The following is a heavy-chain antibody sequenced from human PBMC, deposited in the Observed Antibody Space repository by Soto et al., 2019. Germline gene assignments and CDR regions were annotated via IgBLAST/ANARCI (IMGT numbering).Heavy chain of an antibody. CDR1: GGSINSDDSF. Sequence: SETLSLTCSVSGGSINSDDSFWGWVRQSPGKGLEWIGSLYYGGSTFYNPSLKSRVTISLDTSKNQFSLKLNSVTAADTAVYFCARVPSPFDFYYAMDVWGQGTTVTVSS. J-gene: IGHJ6*02. CDR3: ARVPSPFDFYYAMDV. CDR2: LYYGGST. D-gene: IGHD3-16*01. V-gene: IGHV4-39*01.